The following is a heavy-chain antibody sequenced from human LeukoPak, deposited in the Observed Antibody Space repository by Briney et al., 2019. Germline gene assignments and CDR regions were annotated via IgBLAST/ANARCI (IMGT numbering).Heavy chain of an antibody. CDR1: GFSFSSSYW. Sequence: GGSLRLSCVASGFSFSSSYWMHWVRQAPGKGPEWLVNIKYDRSAKFYADSVKGRFTISRDNAKNSLYLEMNNLRAEDTAVYFCARDHQVRSRWFDPWGQGTLVTVSS. V-gene: IGHV3-7*01. J-gene: IGHJ5*02. CDR2: IKYDRSAK. CDR3: ARDHQVRSRWFDP.